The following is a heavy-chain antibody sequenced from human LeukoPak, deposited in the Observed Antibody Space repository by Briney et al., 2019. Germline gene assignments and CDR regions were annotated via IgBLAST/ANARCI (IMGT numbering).Heavy chain of an antibody. CDR3: AKPYQYSSSWYGDY. V-gene: IGHV3-30*18. J-gene: IGHJ4*02. CDR1: GFTFSSYG. D-gene: IGHD6-13*01. Sequence: PGGSLRLPCAASGFTFSSYGMHWVRQAPGKGLEWVAVISYDGSNKYYADSVKGRFTISRDNSKNTLYLQMNSLRAEDTAVYYCAKPYQYSSSWYGDYWGQGTLVTVSS. CDR2: ISYDGSNK.